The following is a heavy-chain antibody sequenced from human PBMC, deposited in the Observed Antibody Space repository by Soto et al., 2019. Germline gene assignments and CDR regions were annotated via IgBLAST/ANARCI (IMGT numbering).Heavy chain of an antibody. D-gene: IGHD3-3*01. Sequence: QVQLVQSGAEVKKPGSSVKVSCKASGGTFSSYTISWVRQAPGQGLEWMGRIIPILGIPNYAQKFQGRVTITADKSTSTAYMELSSLISEDTAVYYCARFFASYGMDVWGQGTTVTVSS. CDR2: IIPILGIP. V-gene: IGHV1-69*02. CDR1: GGTFSSYT. J-gene: IGHJ6*02. CDR3: ARFFASYGMDV.